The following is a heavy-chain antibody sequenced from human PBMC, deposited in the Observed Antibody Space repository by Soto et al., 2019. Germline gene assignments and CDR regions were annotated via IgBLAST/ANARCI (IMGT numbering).Heavy chain of an antibody. CDR1: GYSFSGYY. CDR3: VSRQTSGWPGVH. V-gene: IGHV1-2*02. D-gene: IGHD6-25*01. CDR2: IYPNTETT. J-gene: IGHJ4*02. Sequence: ASVKVSCKASGYSFSGYYIQWVRQAPGQGPEWLGWIYPNTETTDSSKKFQGRVTMTSDMSTRTVYMELRDLRSDDTAMYYCVSRQTSGWPGVHWGQGTLVTLSS.